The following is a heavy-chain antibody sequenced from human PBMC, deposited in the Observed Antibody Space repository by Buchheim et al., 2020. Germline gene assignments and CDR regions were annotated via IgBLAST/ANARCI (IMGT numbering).Heavy chain of an antibody. CDR1: GFTFSSYW. Sequence: EVQLVESGGGLVQPGGSLRLSCAASGFTFSSYWMSWVRQAPGKGLEWVANIKQDGSEKYYVDSVKGRFTISRDNAKNSLSLQMNSLRAEDTAVYYCARGGVLGYCSGGSCFGKYYFDYWGQGTL. CDR3: ARGGVLGYCSGGSCFGKYYFDY. CDR2: IKQDGSEK. J-gene: IGHJ4*02. V-gene: IGHV3-7*01. D-gene: IGHD2-15*01.